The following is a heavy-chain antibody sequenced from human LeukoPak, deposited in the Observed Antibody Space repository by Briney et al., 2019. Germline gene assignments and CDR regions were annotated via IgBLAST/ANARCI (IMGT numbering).Heavy chain of an antibody. CDR1: GFTFSSYA. D-gene: IGHD2-8*02. J-gene: IGHJ4*02. V-gene: IGHV3-23*01. Sequence: GGSLRLSCAASGFTFSSYAMSWVRQAPGKGLEWVSAISGSGGSTYYADSVKGRFTISRDNSKNTLYLQMNSLRAEDTAVYYCAKVRRGTWWGYFDYWAREPWSPSPQ. CDR3: AKVRRGTWWGYFDY. CDR2: ISGSGGST.